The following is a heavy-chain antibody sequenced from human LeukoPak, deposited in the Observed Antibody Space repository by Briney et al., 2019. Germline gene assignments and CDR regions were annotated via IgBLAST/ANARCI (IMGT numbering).Heavy chain of an antibody. CDR3: ASSSHTYYYYMDV. CDR2: ISAYNGNT. D-gene: IGHD2-15*01. Sequence: ASVKVSCKASGYTFTSYGISWVRQASGQGLEWMGWISAYNGNTNYAQKLQGRVTMTTDTSTSTAYMELRSLRSDDTAVYYCASSSHTYYYYMDVWGKGTTVTVSS. J-gene: IGHJ6*03. V-gene: IGHV1-18*01. CDR1: GYTFTSYG.